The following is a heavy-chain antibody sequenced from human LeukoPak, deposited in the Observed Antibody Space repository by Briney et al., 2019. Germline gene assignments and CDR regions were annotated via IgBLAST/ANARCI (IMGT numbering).Heavy chain of an antibody. Sequence: PGRSLRLSCAASGFTFDDYAMHWVRQAPGKGLEWVSGISWNSGSIGHADSVKGRFTISRDNAKNSLYLQMNSLRAEDTALYYCAKDIFRSLLIPGAAYPNYYYYGMDVWGQGTTVTVSS. CDR1: GFTFDDYA. J-gene: IGHJ6*02. D-gene: IGHD2-8*01. V-gene: IGHV3-9*01. CDR3: AKDIFRSLLIPGAAYPNYYYYGMDV. CDR2: ISWNSGSI.